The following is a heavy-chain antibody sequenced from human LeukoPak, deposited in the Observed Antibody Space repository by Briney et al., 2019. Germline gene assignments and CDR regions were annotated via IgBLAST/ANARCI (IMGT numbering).Heavy chain of an antibody. CDR1: GYTFTSYY. J-gene: IGHJ3*02. CDR2: INPSGGSA. D-gene: IGHD3-22*01. V-gene: IGHV1-46*03. CDR3: ARAYYDSSGYYWYGGAFDI. Sequence: ASVKVSCKASGYTFTSYYMHWVRQAPGQGLEWMGIINPSGGSASYAQKFQGRVTMTRDTSTSTVYMELSSLRSEDTAVYYCARAYYDSSGYYWYGGAFDICGQGTMGTVSS.